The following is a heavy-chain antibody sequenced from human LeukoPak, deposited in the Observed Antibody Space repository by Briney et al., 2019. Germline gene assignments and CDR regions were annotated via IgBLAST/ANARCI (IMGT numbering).Heavy chain of an antibody. V-gene: IGHV3-21*01. J-gene: IGHJ4*02. CDR1: GFTFSSYS. Sequence: GGSLRLSCAASGFTFSSYSMNWVRQAPGKGLEWVSSISSSSSYIYYADSVKGRFTISRDNAKNSLYLQMNSLRAEDTAVYCCARGSVFQWLGDYWGQGTLVTVSS. CDR2: ISSSSSYI. D-gene: IGHD6-19*01. CDR3: ARGSVFQWLGDY.